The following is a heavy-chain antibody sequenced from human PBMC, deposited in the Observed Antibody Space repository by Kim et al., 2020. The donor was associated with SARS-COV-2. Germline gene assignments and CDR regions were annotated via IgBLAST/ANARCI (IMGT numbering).Heavy chain of an antibody. CDR3: AKWGGRGIAVARDY. D-gene: IGHD6-19*01. V-gene: IGHV3-23*01. J-gene: IGHJ4*02. CDR2: ISGSGGST. Sequence: GGSLRLSCAASGFTFSSYAMSWVRQAPGKGLEWVSAISGSGGSTYYADSVKGRFTISRDNSKNTLYLQMNSLRAEDTAVYYCAKWGGRGIAVARDYWGQGTLVTVSS. CDR1: GFTFSSYA.